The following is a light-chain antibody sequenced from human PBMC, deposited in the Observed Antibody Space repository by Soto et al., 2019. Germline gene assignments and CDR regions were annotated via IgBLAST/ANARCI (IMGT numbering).Light chain of an antibody. V-gene: IGKV1-9*01. CDR1: QGISSY. CDR2: AAS. J-gene: IGKJ4*01. Sequence: IQLTQSTSSLSASVGDRVTITCRASQGISSYLAWYQQKPGKAPKLLIYAASTLQSGVPSRFSGSGSGTDFTLTISSLQPEDFATYYCQQLNSYPLTFGGGTKVDNK. CDR3: QQLNSYPLT.